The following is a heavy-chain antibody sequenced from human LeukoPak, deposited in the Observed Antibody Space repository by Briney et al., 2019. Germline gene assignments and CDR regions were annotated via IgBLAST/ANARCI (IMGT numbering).Heavy chain of an antibody. D-gene: IGHD7-27*01. CDR1: GFTFSSYA. Sequence: GGSLRLSCAASGFTFSSYAMSWVRQARGKGLEGVSAISGSGGSTYYADSVKGRFTISRDNSENTLYLQMSGLRAEDTAIYYCAKGTGDTAYYFDFWGQGVLVTVSS. J-gene: IGHJ4*02. V-gene: IGHV3-23*01. CDR3: AKGTGDTAYYFDF. CDR2: ISGSGGST.